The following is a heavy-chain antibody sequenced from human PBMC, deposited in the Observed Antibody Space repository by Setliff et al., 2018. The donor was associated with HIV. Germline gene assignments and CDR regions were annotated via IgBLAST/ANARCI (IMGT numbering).Heavy chain of an antibody. J-gene: IGHJ4*02. Sequence: ASVKVSCKASGYTFSDYGISWVRQAPGQGLEWMGWISAYNGNTNYAQKLQGRVTMTTDTSTSTAYMELSSLRSEDTAVYYCAREEMSMWLPEYFFDFWGQGTLVTVSS. V-gene: IGHV1-18*01. D-gene: IGHD5-12*01. CDR2: ISAYNGNT. CDR3: AREEMSMWLPEYFFDF. CDR1: GYTFSDYG.